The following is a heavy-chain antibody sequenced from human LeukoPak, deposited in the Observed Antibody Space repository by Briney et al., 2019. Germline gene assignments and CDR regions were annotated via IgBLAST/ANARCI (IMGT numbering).Heavy chain of an antibody. J-gene: IGHJ3*02. CDR1: GGSISSYY. CDR3: ARDTAMVTARRRFAFDI. V-gene: IGHV4-4*07. CDR2: IYTSWST. D-gene: IGHD5-18*01. Sequence: PSETLSLTCTVSGGSISSYYWSWIRQPAGKGLEWIGRIYTSWSTNYNPSLKRRVTMSLDTSKNQLSLKLSSVTAADTAVYYCARDTAMVTARRRFAFDIWGQGTMVTVSS.